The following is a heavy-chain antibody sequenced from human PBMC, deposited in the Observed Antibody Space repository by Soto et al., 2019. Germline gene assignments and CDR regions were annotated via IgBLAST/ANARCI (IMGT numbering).Heavy chain of an antibody. CDR3: AGLYYDILTGYYRQIDY. J-gene: IGHJ4*02. Sequence: GGSLRLSCSASGFTFSDYYMSRIRQAPGKGLEWVSYISSSGSTIYYADSVKGRFTISRDNAKNSLYLQMNSLRAEDTAVYYCAGLYYDILTGYYRQIDYWGQGTLVTVSS. D-gene: IGHD3-9*01. CDR1: GFTFSDYY. V-gene: IGHV3-11*01. CDR2: ISSSGSTI.